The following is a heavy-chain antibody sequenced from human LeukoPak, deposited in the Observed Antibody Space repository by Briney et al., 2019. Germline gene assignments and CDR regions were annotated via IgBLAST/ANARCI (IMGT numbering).Heavy chain of an antibody. D-gene: IGHD6-6*01. CDR1: GGSISSGDYY. CDR2: IYHSGST. Sequence: SQTLSLTCTVSGGSISSGDYYWSWIRQPPGKGLEWIGYIYHSGSTYYNPSLKSRVTISVDTSKNQFSLKLSSVTAADTAVYYCARAGTYSSSRWYFDLWGRGTLVTVSS. J-gene: IGHJ2*01. CDR3: ARAGTYSSSRWYFDL. V-gene: IGHV4-30-4*01.